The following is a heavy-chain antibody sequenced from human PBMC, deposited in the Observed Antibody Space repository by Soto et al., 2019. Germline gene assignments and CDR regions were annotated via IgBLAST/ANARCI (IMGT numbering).Heavy chain of an antibody. D-gene: IGHD6-13*01. J-gene: IGHJ4*02. CDR2: ISSNGGST. V-gene: IGHV3-64*01. Sequence: PGGSLRLSCAASGFTFSSYAMHWVRQAPGKGLEYVSAISSNGGSTYYANSVKGRFTISRDNSKNTLYLQMGSLRAEDMAVYYCARDIGLAAAGYLFDYWGQGTLVTVSS. CDR3: ARDIGLAAAGYLFDY. CDR1: GFTFSSYA.